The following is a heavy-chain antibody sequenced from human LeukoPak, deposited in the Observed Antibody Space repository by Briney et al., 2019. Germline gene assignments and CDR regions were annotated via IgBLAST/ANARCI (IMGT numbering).Heavy chain of an antibody. CDR2: IKQDGSEK. J-gene: IGHJ5*02. CDR3: ARDARSPVPAAANWFDP. V-gene: IGHV3-7*01. D-gene: IGHD2-2*01. CDR1: GFTFSSYW. Sequence: GGSLRLSCAASGFTFSSYWMSWVRQAPGKGLEWVANIKQDGSEKYYVDSVKGRFTISRDNAKNSLYLQMNSLRAEDTAVYYCARDARSPVPAAANWFDPWGQGTLVTVSS.